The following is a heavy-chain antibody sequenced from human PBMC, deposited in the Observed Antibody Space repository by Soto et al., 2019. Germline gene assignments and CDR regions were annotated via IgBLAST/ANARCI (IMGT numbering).Heavy chain of an antibody. CDR1: GGSISSGGYY. CDR3: ARGWTMIVVVRGGCFDP. V-gene: IGHV4-31*03. CDR2: IYYSGST. D-gene: IGHD3-22*01. J-gene: IGHJ5*02. Sequence: PSETLSLTCTVSGGSISSGGYYWSWIRQHPGQGLEWIGYIYYSGSTYYNPSLKSRVTISVDTSQNQFSLKLSAVTAADSDGYYCARGWTMIVVVRGGCFDPWGQGTLVTVSS.